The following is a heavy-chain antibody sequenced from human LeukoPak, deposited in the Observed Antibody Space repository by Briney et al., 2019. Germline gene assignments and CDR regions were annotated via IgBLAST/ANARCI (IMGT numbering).Heavy chain of an antibody. V-gene: IGHV1-2*02. D-gene: IGHD2-15*01. CDR2: INPHNGDT. CDR3: ATVRDIVVGGAPYYSDY. CDR1: GFTFIGYY. J-gene: IGHJ4*02. Sequence: GASVTVSCKASGFTFIGYYLHWVRQAPGQGLEWMGWINPHNGDTNYAQKFQGRVTMTRDTSITTAYMELSRLKSDDTAVYYCATVRDIVVGGAPYYSDYWGQGTLVTVSS.